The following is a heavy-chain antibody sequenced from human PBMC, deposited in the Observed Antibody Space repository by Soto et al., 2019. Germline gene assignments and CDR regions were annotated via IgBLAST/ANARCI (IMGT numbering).Heavy chain of an antibody. CDR1: GFTFSSYW. V-gene: IGHV3-7*05. CDR2: IKQDGSEK. J-gene: IGHJ4*02. CDR3: ARSTDFWSTRYFDY. D-gene: IGHD3-3*01. Sequence: PGGSLRLSCAASGFTFSSYWMSWVRQAPGKGLEWVANIKQDGSEKYYVDSVKGRFTISRDNAKNSLYLQMNSLRAEDTAVYYCARSTDFWSTRYFDYWGQGTLVTVSS.